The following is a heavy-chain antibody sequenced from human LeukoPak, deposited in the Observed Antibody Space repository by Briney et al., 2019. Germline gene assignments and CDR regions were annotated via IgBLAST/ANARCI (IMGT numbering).Heavy chain of an antibody. J-gene: IGHJ4*02. Sequence: GGSLRLSCAASGFTFASYSMNWVRQAPGKGLEWVSSISGDSTYIYNAGSVKGRFNISRDNAQASLYLQMISLRADDTAVYYCARVSGRLERQSDLDYWGQGTLVTVSS. CDR1: GFTFASYS. D-gene: IGHD1-1*01. V-gene: IGHV3-21*01. CDR2: ISGDSTYI. CDR3: ARVSGRLERQSDLDY.